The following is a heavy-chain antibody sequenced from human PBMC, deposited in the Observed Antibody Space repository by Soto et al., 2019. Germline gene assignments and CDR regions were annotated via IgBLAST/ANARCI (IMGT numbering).Heavy chain of an antibody. D-gene: IGHD4-17*01. CDR2: IYWDDDK. CDR3: AHAGDYDLLSFDH. V-gene: IGHV2-5*02. CDR1: GFSLSTSGVG. Sequence: GPTLVNPTQTLTLTCTFSGFSLSTSGVGVGWIRQPPGKALEWLALIYWDDDKRYSPSLKNRLAISKDTSRNRVVLTITNMNPEDTGTYFCAHAGDYDLLSFDHWGPGTLVTVSS. J-gene: IGHJ4*02.